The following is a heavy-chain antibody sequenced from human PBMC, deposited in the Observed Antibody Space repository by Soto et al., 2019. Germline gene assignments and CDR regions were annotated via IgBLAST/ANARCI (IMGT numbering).Heavy chain of an antibody. J-gene: IGHJ6*02. V-gene: IGHV3-21*01. Sequence: EVQLVESGGGLVKPGGSLRLSCAASGFTFSSYSMNWVRQAPGKGLEWVSSISSSSSYIYYADSVKGRFTISRDNAKNSLYLQMNSLRAEDTAVYYCARPMVTYYYGMDVWGQGTTVTVSS. CDR2: ISSSSSYI. CDR1: GFTFSSYS. D-gene: IGHD5-18*01. CDR3: ARPMVTYYYGMDV.